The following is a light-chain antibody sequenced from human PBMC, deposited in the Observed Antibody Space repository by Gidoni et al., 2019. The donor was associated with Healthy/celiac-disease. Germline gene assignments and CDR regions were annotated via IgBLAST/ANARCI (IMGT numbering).Light chain of an antibody. V-gene: IGKV1-17*01. Sequence: DIQMTQSPSALSASVGARVTIICRASQGIRNELGWYPQKPGKAPKSLIYSASSLQSGVPSRFSGRGSGTEFTLTISSLQPEDFATYYCLQHNSYPLTFXGXTKVEIK. CDR2: SAS. CDR1: QGIRNE. J-gene: IGKJ4*01. CDR3: LQHNSYPLT.